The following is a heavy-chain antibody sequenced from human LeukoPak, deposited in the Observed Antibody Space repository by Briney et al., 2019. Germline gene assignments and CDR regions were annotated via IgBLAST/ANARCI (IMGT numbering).Heavy chain of an antibody. CDR1: GFTFSDSW. J-gene: IGHJ4*02. CDR2: IKQDGSEK. D-gene: IGHD6-6*01. V-gene: IGHV3-7*01. CDR3: ARWATSFDL. Sequence: PGGSLRLSCAASGFTFSDSWMSWVRQAPGKGLEWVANIKQDGSEKYYVDSVTGRFTISRDNANNSLYLQMDSLRADDTAVYYCARWATSFDLWGQGTLVTVSS.